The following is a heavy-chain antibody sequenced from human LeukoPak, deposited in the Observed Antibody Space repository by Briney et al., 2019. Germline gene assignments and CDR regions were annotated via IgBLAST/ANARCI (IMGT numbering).Heavy chain of an antibody. CDR2: IYHSGTS. J-gene: IGHJ5*02. V-gene: IGHV4-4*02. CDR3: ARDAYYYDSSGYYRGFDP. D-gene: IGHD3-22*01. Sequence: PSETLSLTCAVSGGSISGNNWWNWVRQPPGKGLEWIGEIYHSGTSNYSPSLKSRVTISLDKSKNQFSLRLNSVTAADTAVYYCARDAYYYDSSGYYRGFDPWGQGTLVTVSS. CDR1: GGSISGNNW.